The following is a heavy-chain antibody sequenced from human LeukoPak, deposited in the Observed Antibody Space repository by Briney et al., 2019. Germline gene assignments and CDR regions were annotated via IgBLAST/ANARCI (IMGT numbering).Heavy chain of an antibody. D-gene: IGHD6-19*01. CDR2: IYYSGST. CDR3: ARESAVAGTAFAFDY. V-gene: IGHV4-59*01. CDR1: GGSISSYH. J-gene: IGHJ4*02. Sequence: PSETLSLTCTVSGGSISSYHWSWIRQPPGKGLEWIGYIYYSGSTNYNPSLKSRVTISVDTSKNQFSLKVSSVTAADTAVYYCARESAVAGTAFAFDYWGQGTLVTLSS.